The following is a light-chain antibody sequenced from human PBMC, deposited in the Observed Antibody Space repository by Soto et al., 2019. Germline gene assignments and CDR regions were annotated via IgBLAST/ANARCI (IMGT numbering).Light chain of an antibody. J-gene: IGKJ1*01. CDR2: GAS. Sequence: EIVLTQSPATLSLSPVERATLSCRASQSVSSSYLAWYQQKPGQAPRLLIYGASSRATGIPDRFSGSGSGTDFTLTISRLEPEDFAVYYCQQYGSSPRTCGQGTKVDI. CDR1: QSVSSSY. CDR3: QQYGSSPRT. V-gene: IGKV3-20*01.